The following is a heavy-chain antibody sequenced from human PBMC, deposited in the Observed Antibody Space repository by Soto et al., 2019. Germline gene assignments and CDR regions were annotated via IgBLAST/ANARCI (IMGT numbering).Heavy chain of an antibody. D-gene: IGHD6-6*01. V-gene: IGHV3-23*01. J-gene: IGHJ4*02. CDR2: ISASGGST. Sequence: VGSLRLSCAASGFTFSSYAMSWVRQAPGKGLEWVSVISASGGSTYYADSLKGRFTISRDNSKNTLSLQVNSLRADDTAVYYCAKGTRIAARPLFDYWGQGTLVTVSS. CDR1: GFTFSSYA. CDR3: AKGTRIAARPLFDY.